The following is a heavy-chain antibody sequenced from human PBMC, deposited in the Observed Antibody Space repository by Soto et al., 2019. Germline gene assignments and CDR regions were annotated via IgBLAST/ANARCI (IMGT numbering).Heavy chain of an antibody. CDR1: VGSVSSGSYY. J-gene: IGHJ4*02. V-gene: IGHV4-61*01. Sequence: ETLSLTCTVSVGSVSSGSYYWSWILQPPGKGLEWIGYIYYSGSTNYNPSLKSRVTISVDTSKNQFSLKLSSVTAADTAVYYCARVLGSGWYLDYWGQGTLVTVSS. CDR3: ARVLGSGWYLDY. CDR2: IYYSGST. D-gene: IGHD6-19*01.